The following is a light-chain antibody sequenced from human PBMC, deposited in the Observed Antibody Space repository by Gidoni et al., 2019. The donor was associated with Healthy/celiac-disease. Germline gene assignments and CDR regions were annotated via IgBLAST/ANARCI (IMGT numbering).Light chain of an antibody. CDR3: QSYDSSTHGV. V-gene: IGLV6-57*02. Sequence: FLLTQPHSVSESPAQPVTTSCTGSSGSIANNYVQWYQQRPGSAPTTVIDEDNQRPSVVPERFSGSIDSASNSASLTSSGLKTEDEADYYWQSYDSSTHGVFGGGTKLTVL. J-gene: IGLJ2*01. CDR1: SGSIANNY. CDR2: EDN.